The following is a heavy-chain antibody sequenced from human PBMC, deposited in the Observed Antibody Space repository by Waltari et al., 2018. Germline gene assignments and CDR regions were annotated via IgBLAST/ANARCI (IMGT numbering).Heavy chain of an antibody. Sequence: QVQLQQWGAGLLKPSETLSLTCAGYGGSFSGYYWSWIRQPPGKGLEWIGEINHSGSTNYNPSLKSRVTISVDTSKNQFSLKLSSVTAADTAVYYCAISGGGSSSWYFDYWGQGTLVTVSS. J-gene: IGHJ4*02. D-gene: IGHD6-13*01. CDR1: GGSFSGYY. CDR2: INHSGST. CDR3: AISGGGSSSWYFDY. V-gene: IGHV4-34*01.